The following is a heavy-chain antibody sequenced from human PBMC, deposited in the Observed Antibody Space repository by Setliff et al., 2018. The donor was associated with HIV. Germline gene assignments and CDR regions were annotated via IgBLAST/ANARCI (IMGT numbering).Heavy chain of an antibody. CDR3: ARGGNSPKAFDI. D-gene: IGHD4-4*01. CDR2: INHSGST. CDR1: GGSFSGYY. Sequence: SETLSLTCAVYGGSFSGYYWSWIRQPPGKGLEWIGEINHSGSTNYNPSLKSRVTISVGTSKDQFSLKLSSVTAADTAVYYCARGGNSPKAFDIWGQGTMVTVSS. V-gene: IGHV4-34*01. J-gene: IGHJ3*02.